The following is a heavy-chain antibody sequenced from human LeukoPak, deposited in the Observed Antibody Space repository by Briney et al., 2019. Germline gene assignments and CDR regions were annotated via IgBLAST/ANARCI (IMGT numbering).Heavy chain of an antibody. V-gene: IGHV4-34*01. CDR3: ASPGPESYHYVWGSLEN. D-gene: IGHD3-16*01. CDR2: INHSGSA. Sequence: PSETLSLTCAVYGESFIDYYLTWIRQAPGKGLEWIGEINHSGSAKYNPSLKSRVIISIDTSKNQFSLNLSSVTAADTAVYYCASPGPESYHYVWGSLENWGQGTLVIVSS. CDR1: GESFIDYY. J-gene: IGHJ4*02.